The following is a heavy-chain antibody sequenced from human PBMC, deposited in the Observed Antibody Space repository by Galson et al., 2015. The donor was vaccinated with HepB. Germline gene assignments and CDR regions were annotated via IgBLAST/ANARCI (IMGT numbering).Heavy chain of an antibody. V-gene: IGHV7-4-1*02. CDR1: RYTFTDYV. Sequence: VKVSCKASRYTFTDYVVNWVRQAPGQGLEWMGWMNTNTGKPTYAPGFAGRFVFSLDPSVTTAYLQISSLETDDTAVYYCARSPLRFLDWLPYYDYYYMDVWGEGTTVTVSS. D-gene: IGHD3-3*01. J-gene: IGHJ6*03. CDR2: MNTNTGKP. CDR3: ARSPLRFLDWLPYYDYYYMDV.